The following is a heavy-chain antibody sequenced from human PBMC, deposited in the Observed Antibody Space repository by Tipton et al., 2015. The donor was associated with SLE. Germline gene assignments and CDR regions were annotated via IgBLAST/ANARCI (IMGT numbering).Heavy chain of an antibody. V-gene: IGHV1-2*06. J-gene: IGHJ3*02. CDR1: GYPFSDYY. Sequence: QSGAEVKKPGASVKVSCKASGYPFSDYYIHWVRQAPGQGLEFLGRINPNSGGTNYGQRFLGRVTMTRVTSISTAYVELNSLRSDDTAVYYCARGHWGPHDAFDIWGQGTLVTVSS. D-gene: IGHD7-27*01. CDR3: ARGHWGPHDAFDI. CDR2: INPNSGGT.